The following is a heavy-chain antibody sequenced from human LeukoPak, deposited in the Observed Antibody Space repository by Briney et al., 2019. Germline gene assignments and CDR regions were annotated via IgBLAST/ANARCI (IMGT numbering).Heavy chain of an antibody. CDR1: GGSISTYY. V-gene: IGHV4-59*01. Sequence: SETLSLTCTVSGGSISTYYWSWIRQPPGKGLEWIGYIYYSGSTSTNYNPSLKSRVTISADTSNNQFSLKLSSVTAADTAVYYCAKDVGGNYQYFDNWSQGTLVTVSS. CDR2: IYYSGSTST. CDR3: AKDVGGNYQYFDN. J-gene: IGHJ4*02. D-gene: IGHD1-26*01.